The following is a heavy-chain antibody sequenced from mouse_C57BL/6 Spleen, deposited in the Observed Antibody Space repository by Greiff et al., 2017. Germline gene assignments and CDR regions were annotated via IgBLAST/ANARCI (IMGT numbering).Heavy chain of an antibody. V-gene: IGHV1-64*01. J-gene: IGHJ2*01. CDR1: GYTFTSYW. CDR3: AREGLYYGSRPLDD. CDR2: IHPNSGST. D-gene: IGHD1-1*01. Sequence: QVQLQQPGAELVKPGASVKLSCKASGYTFTSYWMPWVKQRPGQGLEWIGMIHPNSGSTNYNEKFKSKATLTVAKSSSTAYMQLSSLTSEDSAVYYCAREGLYYGSRPLDDWGQGTTLTVSS.